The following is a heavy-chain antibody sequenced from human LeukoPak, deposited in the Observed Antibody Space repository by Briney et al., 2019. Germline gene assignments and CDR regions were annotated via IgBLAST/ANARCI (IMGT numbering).Heavy chain of an antibody. V-gene: IGHV4-39*01. CDR1: GGSISSSSSY. J-gene: IGHJ4*02. CDR2: IYYSGST. D-gene: IGHD3-22*01. CDR3: ARSHYYDNSGPGGFGY. Sequence: SETLSLTCTVSGGSISSSSSYWGWIRQPPGKGLEWIGSIYYSGSTYYNPSLRSRVTISVDTSKNQFSLKLSSVTAADTAVYYCARSHYYDNSGPGGFGYWGQGTLVTVSS.